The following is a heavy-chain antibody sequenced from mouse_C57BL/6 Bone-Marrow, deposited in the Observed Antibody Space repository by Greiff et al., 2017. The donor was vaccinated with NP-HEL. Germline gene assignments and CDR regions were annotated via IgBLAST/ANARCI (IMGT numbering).Heavy chain of an antibody. J-gene: IGHJ4*01. CDR3: ARPLYYGSTYYYAMDY. D-gene: IGHD1-1*01. CDR2: IYPGSGST. Sequence: QVQLQQSGAELVKPGASVKMSCKASGYTFTSYWITWVKQRPGQGLEWIGDIYPGSGSTNYNEKFKSKATLTVDTSSSTAYMQLSSLTSEDSAVYYCARPLYYGSTYYYAMDYWGQGTSVTVSS. V-gene: IGHV1-55*01. CDR1: GYTFTSYW.